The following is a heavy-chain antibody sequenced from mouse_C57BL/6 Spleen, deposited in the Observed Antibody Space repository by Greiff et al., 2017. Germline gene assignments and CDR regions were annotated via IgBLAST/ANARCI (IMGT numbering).Heavy chain of an antibody. J-gene: IGHJ1*03. D-gene: IGHD1-1*01. CDR1: GFSLTSYG. V-gene: IGHV2-2*01. Sequence: VQLQQSGPGLVQPSQCLSITCTVSGFSLTSYGVHWVRQSPGKGLEWLGVIWSGGSTDYNAAFISRLSISKDKSKSHVFFKMNSLQADDTAIYYCARGGYGSSYEYFDVWGTGTTVTVSS. CDR2: IWSGGST. CDR3: ARGGYGSSYEYFDV.